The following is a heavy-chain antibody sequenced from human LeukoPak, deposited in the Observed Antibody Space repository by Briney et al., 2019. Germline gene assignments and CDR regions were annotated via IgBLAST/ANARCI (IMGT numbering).Heavy chain of an antibody. J-gene: IGHJ3*02. CDR3: ARDMGIAAAATYDAFDI. CDR2: ISAYNGNT. V-gene: IGHV1-18*01. Sequence: ASVKVSCKASGYTFTSYGISWVRQAPGQGLEWMGWISAYNGNTNYAQKLQGRVTMTTDTSTSTAYMELRSLRSDDTAVYYCARDMGIAAAATYDAFDIWGQGTMVTVSS. CDR1: GYTFTSYG. D-gene: IGHD6-13*01.